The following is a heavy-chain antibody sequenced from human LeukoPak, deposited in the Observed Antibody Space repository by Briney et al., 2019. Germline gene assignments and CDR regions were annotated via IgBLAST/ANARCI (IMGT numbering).Heavy chain of an antibody. CDR1: GGTFSSYA. J-gene: IGHJ4*02. D-gene: IGHD6-13*01. V-gene: IGHV1-69*13. CDR2: IIPIFGTA. CDR3: ARAGLAAAGTLDY. Sequence: ASVKVSCTASGGTFSSYAISWVRQAPGQGLEWMGGIIPIFGTANYAQKFQGRVSITADESTSTTYMELSSLRSEDTAVYYCARAGLAAAGTLDYWGQGTLVTVSS.